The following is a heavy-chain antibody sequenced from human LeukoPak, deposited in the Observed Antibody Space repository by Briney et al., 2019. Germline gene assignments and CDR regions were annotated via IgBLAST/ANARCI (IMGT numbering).Heavy chain of an antibody. CDR2: IYHSGST. CDR1: GGSISSGGYS. Sequence: SQTLSLTGAVSGGSISSGGYSWSWIRQPPGKGLEWIGYIYHSGSTYYNPSLKSRVTISVDRSKNQFSLKLSSVTAADTAVYYCARGYDAFDIWGQGTMVTVSS. CDR3: ARGYDAFDI. J-gene: IGHJ3*02. V-gene: IGHV4-30-2*01.